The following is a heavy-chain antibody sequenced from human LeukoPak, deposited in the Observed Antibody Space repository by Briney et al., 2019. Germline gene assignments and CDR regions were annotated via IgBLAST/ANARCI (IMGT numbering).Heavy chain of an antibody. D-gene: IGHD3-22*01. J-gene: IGHJ4*02. V-gene: IGHV4-59*01. CDR2: IYYRGST. CDR3: ARLSGYSSGHYYSDY. Sequence: SETLSLTCTVSGGSISSDYWSRIRQPPGKGLEWIGYIYYRGSTNYNPSLKSRVTISVDTSKNQFSLKLSSVTAADTAVYYCARLSGYSSGHYYSDYWGQGTLVTVSS. CDR1: GGSISSDY.